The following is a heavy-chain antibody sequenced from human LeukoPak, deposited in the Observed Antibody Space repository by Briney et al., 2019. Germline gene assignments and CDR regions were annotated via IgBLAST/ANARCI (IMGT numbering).Heavy chain of an antibody. J-gene: IGHJ4*02. Sequence: SETLSLTCAVYGGSLSGHYWSWIRQPPGKGLEWIGEINHSGSTNYNPSLKSRVTISVDTSKNQFSLKLSSVTAADTAVYYCARGGAVGATRFPFDYWGQGTLVAVSS. CDR3: ARGGAVGATRFPFDY. V-gene: IGHV4-34*01. CDR2: INHSGST. D-gene: IGHD1-26*01. CDR1: GGSLSGHY.